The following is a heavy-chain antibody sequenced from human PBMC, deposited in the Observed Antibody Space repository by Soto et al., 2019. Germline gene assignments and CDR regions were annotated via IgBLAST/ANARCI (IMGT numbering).Heavy chain of an antibody. V-gene: IGHV3-21*01. CDR2: ISSSSSYI. Sequence: EVQLVESGGGLVKPGGSLRLSCAASGFTFSYYNMNWVRQAPGKGLEWVSSISSSSSYIYYADSVKGRFTISRDNAKNSLYLQMNSLRAEDTAVYYCASPLNYGGNSGVDYWGQGTLVTVSS. J-gene: IGHJ4*02. D-gene: IGHD4-17*01. CDR3: ASPLNYGGNSGVDY. CDR1: GFTFSYYN.